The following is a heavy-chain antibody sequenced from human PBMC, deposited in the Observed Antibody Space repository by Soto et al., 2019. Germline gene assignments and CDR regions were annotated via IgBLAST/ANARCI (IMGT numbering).Heavy chain of an antibody. D-gene: IGHD3-22*01. V-gene: IGHV3-49*03. CDR2: IRSKVYGATT. J-gene: IGHJ4*02. CDR1: GFTFGDYA. CDR3: ARDEKSNYDSSGHSEFDY. Sequence: GGSLRLSCTASGFTFGDYAMSWFRQAPGKGLEWVGFIRSKVYGATTEYGASVKGRFTISRDDSKSIAYLQMNSLKTEDTAVYYCARDEKSNYDSSGHSEFDYWGQGTLVTVSS.